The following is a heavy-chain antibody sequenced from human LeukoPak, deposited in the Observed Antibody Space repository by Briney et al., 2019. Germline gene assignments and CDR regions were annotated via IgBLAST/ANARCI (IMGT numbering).Heavy chain of an antibody. J-gene: IGHJ3*02. CDR1: GITFSSYG. CDR2: ISYDGSNK. D-gene: IGHD2-2*01. CDR3: AKEGTSGAFDI. Sequence: PGGCLRLSCAASGITFSSYGVLWGRQAPGKGLEWVAAISYDGSNKYYADSVKGRFTISRDNSKNTVYLQMNSLRAEDTAVYYCAKEGTSGAFDIWGQGTMVTVSS. V-gene: IGHV3-30*18.